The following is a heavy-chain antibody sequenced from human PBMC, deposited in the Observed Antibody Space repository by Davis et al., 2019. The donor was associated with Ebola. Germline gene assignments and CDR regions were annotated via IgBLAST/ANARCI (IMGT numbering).Heavy chain of an antibody. CDR2: IRWNSGSI. V-gene: IGHV3-9*01. CDR3: AKDIHYYYGMDV. CDR1: GFTLRNYG. Sequence: SLKISCAASGFTLRNYGMHWVRQAPGKGLEWVSGIRWNSGSIGYADSVKGRFTISRDNAKNSLYLQMNSLRAEDTALYYCAKDIHYYYGMDVWGQGTTVTVSS. J-gene: IGHJ6*02.